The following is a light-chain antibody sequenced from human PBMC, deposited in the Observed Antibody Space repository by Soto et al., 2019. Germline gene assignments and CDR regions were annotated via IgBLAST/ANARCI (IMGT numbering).Light chain of an antibody. Sequence: EVVMTQSPATLSVSPEESATLSCRASQSVSTYLAWYQQKPGLAPRLLIYDASSRASGIPDRFSGSGSGTDFTLTISRLEPEDFAVYFCHQYGSSPDTFGQGTRLEIK. CDR3: HQYGSSPDT. CDR1: QSVSTY. J-gene: IGKJ5*01. CDR2: DAS. V-gene: IGKV3D-20*01.